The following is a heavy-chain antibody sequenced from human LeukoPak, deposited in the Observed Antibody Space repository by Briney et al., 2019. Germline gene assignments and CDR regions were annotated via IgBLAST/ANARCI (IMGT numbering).Heavy chain of an antibody. V-gene: IGHV3-33*01. CDR3: ARAPAWPYCSSTSCLRPGIDY. CDR1: GFTFSSYG. Sequence: GGSLRLSCAASGFTFSSYGMHWVRQAPGKGLEWVAVMWYDGSNKYYADSVKGRFTISRDNSKNTLYLQMNSLRAEDTAVYYCARAPAWPYCSSTSCLRPGIDYWGQGTLVTVSS. J-gene: IGHJ4*02. CDR2: MWYDGSNK. D-gene: IGHD2-2*01.